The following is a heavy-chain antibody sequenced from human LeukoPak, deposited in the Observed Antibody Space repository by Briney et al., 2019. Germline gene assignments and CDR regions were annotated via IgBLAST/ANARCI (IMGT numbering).Heavy chain of an antibody. V-gene: IGHV4-30-4*01. CDR3: ARATGDVWPGFDY. J-gene: IGHJ4*02. CDR1: GGSISSYY. CDR2: IYYSGST. D-gene: IGHD2-21*02. Sequence: PSETLSLTCTVSGGSISSYYWSWIRQPPGKGLEWIGYIYYSGSTYYNPSLKSRVTISVDTSKNQFSLKLSSVTAADTAVYYCARATGDVWPGFDYWGQGTLVTVSS.